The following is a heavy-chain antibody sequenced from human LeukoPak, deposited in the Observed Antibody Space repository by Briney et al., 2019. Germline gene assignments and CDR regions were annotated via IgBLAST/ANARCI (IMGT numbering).Heavy chain of an antibody. J-gene: IGHJ6*03. Sequence: SETLSLTCTVSGGSISSSGYYWGWIRQAPGEGLEWIGNIYYSGITYYNPSLKSRVTISIDTSKNQFSLKLTSVTAADTAVYYCARDPGYSGTYKNAYYYYYYMDVWGKGTTVTVSS. CDR3: ARDPGYSGTYKNAYYYYYYMDV. V-gene: IGHV4-39*07. CDR1: GGSISSSGYY. CDR2: IYYSGIT. D-gene: IGHD1-26*01.